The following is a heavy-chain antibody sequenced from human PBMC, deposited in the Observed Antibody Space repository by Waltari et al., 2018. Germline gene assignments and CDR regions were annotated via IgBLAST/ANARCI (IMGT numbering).Heavy chain of an antibody. V-gene: IGHV4-34*01. CDR3: ARRLLGMDYNAFDI. Sequence: QVQLQQWGAGLLKPSETLSLTCAVYGGSFSGYYWSWIRQPPGKGLEWIGEINHSGSTNYNPSLKSRVTISVDTSKNQFSLELSSVTAADTAVYYCARRLLGMDYNAFDIWGQGTMVTVSS. CDR1: GGSFSGYY. D-gene: IGHD3-16*01. CDR2: INHSGST. J-gene: IGHJ3*02.